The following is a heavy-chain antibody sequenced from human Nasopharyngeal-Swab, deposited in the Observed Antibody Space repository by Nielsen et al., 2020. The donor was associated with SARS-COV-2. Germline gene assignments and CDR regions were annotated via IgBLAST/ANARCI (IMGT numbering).Heavy chain of an antibody. Sequence: ALVKVSCKVSGYTLTELSMHWVRQAPGKGLEWMGGFDPEDGETIYAQKFQGRVTMTEDTSTDTAYMELSSLRSEDTAVYYCATAPMTTVTKGWFDPWGQGALVTVSS. D-gene: IGHD4-17*01. CDR2: FDPEDGET. J-gene: IGHJ5*02. CDR3: ATAPMTTVTKGWFDP. V-gene: IGHV1-24*01. CDR1: GYTLTELS.